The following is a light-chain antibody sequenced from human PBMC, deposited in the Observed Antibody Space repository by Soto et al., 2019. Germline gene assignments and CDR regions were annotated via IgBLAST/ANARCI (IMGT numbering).Light chain of an antibody. V-gene: IGLV2-14*01. CDR3: SSKRDSSTLFV. CDR1: SXDVGAYNY. CDR2: EVT. Sequence: QSALTQPASVSGSPGQSITISCTGTSXDVGAYNYVSWYQHHPGKVPKLLIYEVTNRPSGVSDRFSGSKSGNTASLTISGLQAEDEADYYCSSKRDSSTLFVFGTGTKVIFL. J-gene: IGLJ1*01.